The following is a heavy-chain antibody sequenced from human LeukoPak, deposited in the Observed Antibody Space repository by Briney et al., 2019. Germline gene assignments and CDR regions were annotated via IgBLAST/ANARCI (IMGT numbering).Heavy chain of an antibody. V-gene: IGHV3-64*01. D-gene: IGHD3-10*01. CDR2: ISSNGGST. CDR1: GFTFRSYI. CDR3: ARDPGFREVYFDY. Sequence: PGGSLRLSCAASGFTFRSYIMNWVRPAPGKGLEYVSAISSNGGSTYYANAVKGRFTISRDNSKNTLYLQMGSLRAEDMAVYYCARDPGFREVYFDYCGQGTLVTVSS. J-gene: IGHJ4*02.